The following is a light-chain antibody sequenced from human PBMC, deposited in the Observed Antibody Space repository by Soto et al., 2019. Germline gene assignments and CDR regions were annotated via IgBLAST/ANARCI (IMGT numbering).Light chain of an antibody. Sequence: ELVLTQSPATLSLSPGERATLSCRASQSVSSYLAWYQQKPGQAPRLLIYDASNRATGIPARFSGSGSGTDFTLTISSLEPEDFAVYYCQQRSNWPPGTFGGGTKVDIK. CDR2: DAS. V-gene: IGKV3-11*01. CDR1: QSVSSY. J-gene: IGKJ4*01. CDR3: QQRSNWPPGT.